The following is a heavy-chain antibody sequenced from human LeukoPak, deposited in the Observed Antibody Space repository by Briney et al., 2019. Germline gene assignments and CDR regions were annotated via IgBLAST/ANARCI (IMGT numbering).Heavy chain of an antibody. CDR2: ISSSSSYI. Sequence: PGGSLRLSCAASGFTFSSYSMNWVRQAPGKGLEWVSSISSSSSYIYYANSVKGRFTISRDNAKNSLYLQMNSLRAEDTAVYYCARDSNGEYYYDSSGYYEAEYFQHWGQGTLVTVSS. D-gene: IGHD3-22*01. V-gene: IGHV3-21*01. J-gene: IGHJ1*01. CDR1: GFTFSSYS. CDR3: ARDSNGEYYYDSSGYYEAEYFQH.